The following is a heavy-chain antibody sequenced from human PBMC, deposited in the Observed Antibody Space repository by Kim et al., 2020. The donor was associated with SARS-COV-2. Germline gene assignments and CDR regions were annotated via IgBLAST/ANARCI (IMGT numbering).Heavy chain of an antibody. J-gene: IGHJ4*02. V-gene: IGHV4-4*07. Sequence: NSNPSLESRVPMSVDTSQNQFSLKLRSMTAADTAVYYCARVVAVAPRYFDYWGQGILVTVSS. D-gene: IGHD6-19*01. CDR3: ARVVAVAPRYFDY.